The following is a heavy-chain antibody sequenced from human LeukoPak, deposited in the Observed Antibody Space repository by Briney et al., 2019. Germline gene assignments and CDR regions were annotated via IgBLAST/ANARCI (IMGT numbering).Heavy chain of an antibody. CDR1: GYTFTSYD. J-gene: IGHJ6*04. CDR2: MNTNSGDI. CDR3: ARGWSRLPLDV. V-gene: IGHV1-8*01. D-gene: IGHD4-11*01. Sequence: ASVKVSCKASGYTFTSYDINWVRQATGQGLEWMGWMNTNSGDIDYAQKFQGRVTMTRNTSISTAYMEPSSLRSEDTAVYYCARGWSRLPLDVWGRGTTVTVSS.